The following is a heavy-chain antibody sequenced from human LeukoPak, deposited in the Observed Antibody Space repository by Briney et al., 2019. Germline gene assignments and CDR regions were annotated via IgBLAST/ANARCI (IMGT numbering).Heavy chain of an antibody. Sequence: GGSLRLSCAASGFTFSASAVHWVRQASGKGLEWIGRIRSKANNYATAYAGSLKGRFTASRDDSKNTAYLQMNSLKTEDSAVYFCARDSSSEGPLDYWGQGTLVTVSS. D-gene: IGHD6-6*01. CDR1: GFTFSASA. CDR2: IRSKANNYAT. V-gene: IGHV3-73*01. J-gene: IGHJ4*02. CDR3: ARDSSSEGPLDY.